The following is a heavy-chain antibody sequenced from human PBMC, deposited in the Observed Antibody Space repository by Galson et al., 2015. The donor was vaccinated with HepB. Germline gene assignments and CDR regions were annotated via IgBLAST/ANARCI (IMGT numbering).Heavy chain of an antibody. J-gene: IGHJ6*02. Sequence: SVKVSCKASEYTFTSYYMHWVRQAPGQGLEWMGIIDPSGGSTSYAQKFQGRVTMTRDTSTSTVYMELSSLRSEDTAVYYCAREGVSGTTSLYYGMDVWGQGTTVTVSS. D-gene: IGHD1-7*01. CDR3: AREGVSGTTSLYYGMDV. V-gene: IGHV1-46*01. CDR1: EYTFTSYY. CDR2: IDPSGGST.